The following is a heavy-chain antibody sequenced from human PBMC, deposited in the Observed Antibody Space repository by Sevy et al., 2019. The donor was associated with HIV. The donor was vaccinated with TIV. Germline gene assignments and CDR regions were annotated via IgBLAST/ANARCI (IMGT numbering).Heavy chain of an antibody. CDR3: AKSWGSITASGLDY. D-gene: IGHD6-13*01. Sequence: GGSLRLSCVASGFTFSSYSMHWVRQAPGKGLEWVSSVSSSSDYIYYADSVKGRFTISRDNDKNSLYLQMNSLRAEDTAVYYCAKSWGSITASGLDYWGQGTLVTVSS. V-gene: IGHV3-21*01. J-gene: IGHJ4*02. CDR2: VSSSSDYI. CDR1: GFTFSSYS.